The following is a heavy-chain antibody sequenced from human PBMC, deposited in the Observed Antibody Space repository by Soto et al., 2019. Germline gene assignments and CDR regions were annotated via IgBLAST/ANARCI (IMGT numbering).Heavy chain of an antibody. CDR3: ARIMVRGPIDY. Sequence: SETLSLTCAVYGRSFSGYYWSWIRQPPGKGLEWIGEINHSGSTNYNPSLKSRVTISVDTSKNQFSLKLSSVTAADTAVYYCARIMVRGPIDYWGQGTLVTVSS. CDR2: INHSGST. D-gene: IGHD3-10*01. J-gene: IGHJ4*02. V-gene: IGHV4-34*01. CDR1: GRSFSGYY.